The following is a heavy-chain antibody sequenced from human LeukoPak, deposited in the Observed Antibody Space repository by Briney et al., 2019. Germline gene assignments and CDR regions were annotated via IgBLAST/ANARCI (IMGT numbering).Heavy chain of an antibody. CDR2: IRSKAYGGTT. Sequence: GGSLRLSCAASGFTFSSYSMSWVRQAPGKGLEWVGFIRSKAYGGTTEYAASVKGRFTISRDNSKNTLYLQMNSLRAEDTAVYYCARDCRGSSCRGYAFDIWGQGTMVTVSS. CDR3: ARDCRGSSCRGYAFDI. CDR1: GFTFSSYS. J-gene: IGHJ3*02. V-gene: IGHV3-71*01. D-gene: IGHD6-13*01.